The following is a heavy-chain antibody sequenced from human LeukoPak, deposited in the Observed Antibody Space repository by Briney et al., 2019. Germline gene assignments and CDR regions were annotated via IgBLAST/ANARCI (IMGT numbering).Heavy chain of an antibody. J-gene: IGHJ4*02. Sequence: ASVKASCKASGYTFTSYAMHWVRQAPGQRLEWMGWINAGNGNTKYSQKFQGRVTITRDTSASTAYMELSSLRSEDTAVYYCARANYYDSSGYYYPGDYWGQGTLVTVSS. V-gene: IGHV1-3*01. CDR1: GYTFTSYA. CDR2: INAGNGNT. D-gene: IGHD3-22*01. CDR3: ARANYYDSSGYYYPGDY.